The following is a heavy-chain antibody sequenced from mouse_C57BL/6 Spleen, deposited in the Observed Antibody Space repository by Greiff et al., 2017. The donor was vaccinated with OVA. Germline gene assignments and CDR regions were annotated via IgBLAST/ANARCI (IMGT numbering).Heavy chain of an antibody. CDR2: IDPETGGT. J-gene: IGHJ4*01. D-gene: IGHD1-1*01. Sequence: VQLQQSGAELVRPGASVTLSCKASGYTFTDYEMHWVKQTPVHGLEWIGAIDPETGGTAYNQKFKGTAILTADKSSSTAFMELRSRTSEDSAVYYCTRGPLRSYEEAMDYWGQGTSVTVSS. CDR3: TRGPLRSYEEAMDY. CDR1: GYTFTDYE. V-gene: IGHV1-15*01.